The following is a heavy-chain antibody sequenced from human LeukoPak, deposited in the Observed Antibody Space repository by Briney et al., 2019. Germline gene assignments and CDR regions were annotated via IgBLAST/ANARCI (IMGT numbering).Heavy chain of an antibody. V-gene: IGHV3-23*01. D-gene: IGHD3-10*02. CDR3: AKDLHYYVAMDV. CDR1: GFTFSSYA. CDR2: ISGSGGST. Sequence: GGSLRLSCAASGFTFSSYAMRWVRRAPGKGLEWVSSISGSGGSTYYADSVKGRFTISRDNSKNTLYLQMNSLRAEDTAVYYCAKDLHYYVAMDVWGQGTAVTVSS. J-gene: IGHJ6*02.